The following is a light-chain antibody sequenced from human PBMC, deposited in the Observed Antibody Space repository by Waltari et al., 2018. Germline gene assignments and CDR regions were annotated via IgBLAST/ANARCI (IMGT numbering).Light chain of an antibody. V-gene: IGKV1-39*01. J-gene: IGKJ1*01. Sequence: DIQITQSPSPLSASVGDRVTITCRASQSIGTYLNWYQHKPGRAHELLIYAASTLQGGVPSRFSGSGSETHFTLAISSLQREDFATYYCQQSYTTPRTFGQGTKEEIK. CDR2: AAS. CDR1: QSIGTY. CDR3: QQSYTTPRT.